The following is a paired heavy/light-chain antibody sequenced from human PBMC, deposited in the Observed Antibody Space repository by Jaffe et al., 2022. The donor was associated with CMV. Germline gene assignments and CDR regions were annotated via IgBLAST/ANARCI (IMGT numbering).Heavy chain of an antibody. CDR3: AKLNSGLRSYYYYFHMDV. V-gene: IGHV3-66*04. J-gene: IGHJ6*03. D-gene: IGHD6-19*01. CDR1: GFSVSDNY. Sequence: EVQLVESGGGLVQPGGSVRLSCAASGFSVSDNYMNWVRQSPRKGLEWVSLIYSDGSTYYADSVKGRFIISRDTSENTLNLQMNSLRAEDTAVYYCAKLNSGLRSYYYYFHMDVWGKGTTVTVSS. CDR2: IYSDGST.
Light chain of an antibody. V-gene: IGLV6-57*04. J-gene: IGLJ3*02. Sequence: NFMLTQPHSVSESPGKTVTISCTRSSGNIASNYVQWYQQRPGSAPTIVIYEDKYRPSGVPDRFSGSIDRSSNSASLSISGLKPEDGADYYCQSYDNNTPFVFGGGTKLTVL. CDR3: QSYDNNTPFV. CDR2: EDK. CDR1: SGNIASNY.